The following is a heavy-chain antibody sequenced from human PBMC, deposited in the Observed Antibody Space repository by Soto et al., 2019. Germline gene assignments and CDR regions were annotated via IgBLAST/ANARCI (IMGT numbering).Heavy chain of an antibody. Sequence: EVQLVESGGGLVQPGGSLRLSCAASGFTFSSYSMNWVRQAPGKGLEWVSYISSSSSTIYYADSVKGRFTISRDNDKNSLYLQMNSLRDEDKAVYYCARPEYSSSSYGMDVWGQGTTVTVSS. V-gene: IGHV3-48*02. CDR3: ARPEYSSSSYGMDV. CDR1: GFTFSSYS. J-gene: IGHJ6*02. D-gene: IGHD6-6*01. CDR2: ISSSSSTI.